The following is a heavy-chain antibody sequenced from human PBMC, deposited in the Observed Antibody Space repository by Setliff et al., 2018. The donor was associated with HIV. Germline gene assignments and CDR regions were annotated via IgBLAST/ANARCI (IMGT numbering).Heavy chain of an antibody. CDR2: INYSGST. CDR3: ARSPVRYCSSTTCSMFFDY. CDR1: GDSISTYY. V-gene: IGHV4-59*01. Sequence: SETLSLTCTISGDSISTYYWNWIRQPPGKGLEWIGYINYSGSTNYNPSLKSRVTISLDTSKNQFSLNLRSVTAADTAVYYCARSPVRYCSSTTCSMFFDYWGQGTLVTVSS. J-gene: IGHJ4*02. D-gene: IGHD2-2*01.